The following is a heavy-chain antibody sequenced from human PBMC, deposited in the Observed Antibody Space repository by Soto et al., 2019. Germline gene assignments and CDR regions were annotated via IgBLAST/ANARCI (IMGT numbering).Heavy chain of an antibody. CDR1: GGSISSGDYY. D-gene: IGHD2-21*02. Sequence: SETLSLTCTVSGGSISSGDYYWSWIRQPPGKGLEWIGYIYYSGSTYYNPSLKSRVTISVDTSKNQFSLKLSSVTAADTAVYYCASRIYCGGDCPNWFDPSGQGTLVTVSS. V-gene: IGHV4-30-4*01. CDR3: ASRIYCGGDCPNWFDP. J-gene: IGHJ5*02. CDR2: IYYSGST.